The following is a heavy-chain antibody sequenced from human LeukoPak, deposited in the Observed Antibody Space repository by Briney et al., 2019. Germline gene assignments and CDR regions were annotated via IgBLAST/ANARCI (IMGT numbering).Heavy chain of an antibody. D-gene: IGHD3-22*01. V-gene: IGHV1-2*02. CDR1: GYTFTGYY. Sequence: ASVKVSCKASGYTFTGYYMHWVRQAPGQGLEWMGWINPDSGGTNYAQKFQGRVTMTRDTSISTAYMELSRLRSDDTAVYYCGTIYYDSRRYFDYWGQGTLVTVSS. CDR3: GTIYYDSRRYFDY. CDR2: INPDSGGT. J-gene: IGHJ4*02.